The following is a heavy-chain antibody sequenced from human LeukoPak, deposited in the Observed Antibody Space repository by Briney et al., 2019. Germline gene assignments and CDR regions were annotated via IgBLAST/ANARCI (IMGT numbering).Heavy chain of an antibody. CDR2: IHHSGSN. Sequence: SETLSLTCTVSGSSISSGYYWGWIRQPPGKGLEWIGTIHHSGSNYNNASLKTRVTISVDTSKNQFSLKLSSVIAADTAVYYCARGRYFYDTSGYYYFDYWGQGTLVTVSS. CDR3: ARGRYFYDTSGYYYFDY. V-gene: IGHV4-38-2*02. CDR1: GSSISSGYY. J-gene: IGHJ4*02. D-gene: IGHD3-22*01.